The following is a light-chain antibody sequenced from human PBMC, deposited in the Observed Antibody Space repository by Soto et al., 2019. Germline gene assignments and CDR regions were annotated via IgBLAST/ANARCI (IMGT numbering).Light chain of an antibody. V-gene: IGKV1D-12*01. CDR2: GAS. CDR1: QDIRFW. J-gene: IGKJ4*01. CDR3: QQGHSFPIT. Sequence: DIQMTHSPSSLSEETGDRVTITCRASQDIRFWLAWYQQKPGKAPKPLIYGASSLQTGVPSRFSGSGSRTDFTLTIIDLEPEDFAPYYCQQGHSFPITFGGGTKVDIK.